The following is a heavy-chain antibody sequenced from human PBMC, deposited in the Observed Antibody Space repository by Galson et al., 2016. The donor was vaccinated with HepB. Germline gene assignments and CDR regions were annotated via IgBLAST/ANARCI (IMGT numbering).Heavy chain of an antibody. CDR3: ARSRGVGVTVGDS. V-gene: IGHV5-51*01. Sequence: QSGAEVKKPGESLKISCKASGYSFTTYWIGWVRQMPGKSLEWMGVIYPGDSDARYSPSFLGQVTVSSNKSITTAYLQRSSLKASDTAMYYCARSRGVGVTVGDSWGQRTLVTVSS. J-gene: IGHJ4*02. D-gene: IGHD1-26*01. CDR1: GYSFTTYW. CDR2: IYPGDSDA.